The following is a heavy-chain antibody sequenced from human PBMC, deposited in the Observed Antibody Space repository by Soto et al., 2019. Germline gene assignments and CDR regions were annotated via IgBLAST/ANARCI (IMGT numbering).Heavy chain of an antibody. Sequence: EVQLVESGGGLVQPGESLRLSCAASGLTFSSYSMNWVRQAPGKGLEWVSYISSSSSTIYYADSVKGRFTISRDNAKNSLYLQMNSLRDEDTAVYYCARGNDFWSGYYTPQAKNWYFDLWGRGTLVTVSS. CDR2: ISSSSSTI. J-gene: IGHJ2*01. CDR1: GLTFSSYS. CDR3: ARGNDFWSGYYTPQAKNWYFDL. D-gene: IGHD3-3*01. V-gene: IGHV3-48*02.